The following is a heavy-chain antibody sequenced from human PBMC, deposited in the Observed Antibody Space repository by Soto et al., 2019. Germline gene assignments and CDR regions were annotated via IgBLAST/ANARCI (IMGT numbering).Heavy chain of an antibody. V-gene: IGHV4-34*01. CDR3: ARGRPGRPYYFDY. J-gene: IGHJ4*02. CDR1: GASFSGYY. CDR2: INHSGST. Sequence: PSETLSLTCAVYGASFSGYYWTWFRQPPGKGLEWIGEINHSGSTNYNQSLKSRVTISVDTSKNQFSLKLSSVTVADTAVYYCARGRPGRPYYFDYWGQGTLVTVSS.